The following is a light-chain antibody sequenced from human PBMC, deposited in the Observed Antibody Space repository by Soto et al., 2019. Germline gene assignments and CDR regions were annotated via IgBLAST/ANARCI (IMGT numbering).Light chain of an antibody. CDR1: KLGDKY. Sequence: SYEMTQPPSVSVSPGRTASMTCSGDKLGDKYACWYQQKPGQSPVLVIYQDSKRPSGIPERFSGSNSGNTATLTISGTQAMDEADYYCQAWDSSTAHVVFGGGTKLTVL. CDR3: QAWDSSTAHVV. CDR2: QDS. V-gene: IGLV3-1*01. J-gene: IGLJ2*01.